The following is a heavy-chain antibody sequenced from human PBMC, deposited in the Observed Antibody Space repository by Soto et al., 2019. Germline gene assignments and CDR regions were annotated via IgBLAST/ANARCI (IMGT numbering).Heavy chain of an antibody. CDR1: GGYFIDRGCY. CDR3: ERKKKGVLWFERAGMDV. CDR2: IYYSGST. V-gene: IGHV4-31*02. D-gene: IGHD3-10*01. Sequence: SETLSLPWTVSGGYFIDRGCYWIWISQNPQKGLEWIGYIYYSGSTYYNPSLKSRATISVETSKNQFSLKLSSVTAADTAVYYCERKKKGVLWFERAGMDVWGQGTSVTVSS. J-gene: IGHJ6*02.